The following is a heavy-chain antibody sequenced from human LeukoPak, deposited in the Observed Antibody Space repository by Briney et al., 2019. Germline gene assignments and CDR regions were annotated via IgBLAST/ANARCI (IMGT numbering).Heavy chain of an antibody. Sequence: PSETLSLTCTVSVGSISSYYWSWVRQPPGKGLEWIGYIYYSGSTNYNPSLKSRVTISVDTSKNQFSLKLSSVTAADTAVYYCARDRRDLVGATGDAFDIWGQGTMVTVSS. V-gene: IGHV4-59*01. CDR3: ARDRRDLVGATGDAFDI. CDR1: VGSISSYY. CDR2: IYYSGST. J-gene: IGHJ3*02. D-gene: IGHD1-26*01.